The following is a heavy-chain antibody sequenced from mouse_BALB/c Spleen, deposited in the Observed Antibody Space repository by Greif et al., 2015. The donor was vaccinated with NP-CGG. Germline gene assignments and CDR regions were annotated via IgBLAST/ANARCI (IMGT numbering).Heavy chain of an antibody. CDR1: GFNIKDTY. Sequence: EVQRVESGAELVKPGASVKLSCTASGFNIKDTYMHWVKQRPGQGLEWIGRIDPANGNTKYDPKFQGKATITADTSSNTAYLQLSSLTSEDTAVYYCARDGNYARYYFDYWGQGTTLTVSS. D-gene: IGHD2-1*01. CDR2: IDPANGNT. J-gene: IGHJ2*01. CDR3: ARDGNYARYYFDY. V-gene: IGHV14-3*02.